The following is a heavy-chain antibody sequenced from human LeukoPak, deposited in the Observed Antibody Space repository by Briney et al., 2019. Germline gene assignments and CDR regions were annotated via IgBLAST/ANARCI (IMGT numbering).Heavy chain of an antibody. CDR3: ARQTCSGGNCYIRAEYFQD. V-gene: IGHV4-39*01. CDR2: IYYSGNR. D-gene: IGHD2-15*01. Sequence: SETLSLTCTVSGDSISSTNYYWGWIRQPPGKGLEWIGNIYYSGNRYNSPSLKSRVTISVDTSKNQFSLKLSSVTAADTAVYYCARQTCSGGNCYIRAEYFQDWGQGTLVTVSS. CDR1: GDSISSTNYY. J-gene: IGHJ1*01.